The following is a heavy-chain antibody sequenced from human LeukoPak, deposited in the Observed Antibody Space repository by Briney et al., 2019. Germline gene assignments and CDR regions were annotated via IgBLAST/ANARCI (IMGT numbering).Heavy chain of an antibody. CDR1: GFTFSSYW. V-gene: IGHV3-7*01. D-gene: IGHD3-22*01. Sequence: PGGSLRLSCAASGFTFSSYWMSWVRQAPGKGLEWVANIKKDGSEKYYVDSVKGRFTISRDNAKNSLYLQMNSLRAEDTAVYYCARLAARRPTYYYDSSGSDAFDIWGQGTMVTVSS. J-gene: IGHJ3*02. CDR2: IKKDGSEK. CDR3: ARLAARRPTYYYDSSGSDAFDI.